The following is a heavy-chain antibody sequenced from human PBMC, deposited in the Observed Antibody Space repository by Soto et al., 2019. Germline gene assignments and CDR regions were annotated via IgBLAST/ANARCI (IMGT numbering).Heavy chain of an antibody. Sequence: PGESLRISCRCSGYSFSRYWIGWVRQMPGKDLEWMGIIYPGDSDTRYSPSFQGQVTISADKSLRTAYLQWTSLKASDTALYYCARTRSFTLGFYYDGMDVWGQGTTVTVSS. CDR2: IYPGDSDT. V-gene: IGHV5-51*01. CDR1: GYSFSRYW. D-gene: IGHD6-6*01. J-gene: IGHJ6*02. CDR3: ARTRSFTLGFYYDGMDV.